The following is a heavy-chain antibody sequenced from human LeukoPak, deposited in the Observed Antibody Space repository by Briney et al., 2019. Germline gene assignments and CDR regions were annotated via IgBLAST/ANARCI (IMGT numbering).Heavy chain of an antibody. Sequence: ASVKVSRKAFGYTFTSYFMHWVRQAPGQGLEWMGIINPSGGSTTYAQKFQGRVTMTRDTSTSTVYMELSSLRSEDTAVYYCTRDVDNWNDVGNYYFDYWGQGTLVTVSS. CDR1: GYTFTSYF. CDR2: INPSGGST. J-gene: IGHJ4*02. D-gene: IGHD1-20*01. V-gene: IGHV1-46*03. CDR3: TRDVDNWNDVGNYYFDY.